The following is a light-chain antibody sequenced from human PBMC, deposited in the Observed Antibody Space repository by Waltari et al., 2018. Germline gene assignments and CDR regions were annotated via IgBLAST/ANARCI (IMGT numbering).Light chain of an antibody. CDR2: SAS. CDR1: QDISNW. J-gene: IGKJ4*01. Sequence: DIQMTQSPSTVSASVGDRITITCRASQDISNWLAWFQQKPGRAPNLLIYSASRLQSGVPSRFSGSGSGTDFTLTISSLQPEDFATYFCQQAKGFTLTFGGGTRVDLK. CDR3: QQAKGFTLT. V-gene: IGKV1-12*01.